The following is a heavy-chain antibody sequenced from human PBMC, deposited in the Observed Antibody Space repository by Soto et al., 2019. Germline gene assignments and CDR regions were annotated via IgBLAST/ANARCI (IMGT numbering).Heavy chain of an antibody. D-gene: IGHD2-8*02. CDR1: GYSFTSYW. J-gene: IGHJ6*02. CDR3: ARRRTGGSYYYYGMDV. V-gene: IGHV5-10-1*01. CDR2: IDPSDSYT. Sequence: PGESLKISCEGSGYSFTSYWISWERQMPGKGLEWMGRIDPSDSYTNYSPSFQGHVTISADKSISTAYLQWSSLKASDTAMYYCARRRTGGSYYYYGMDVWGQGTTGTVSS.